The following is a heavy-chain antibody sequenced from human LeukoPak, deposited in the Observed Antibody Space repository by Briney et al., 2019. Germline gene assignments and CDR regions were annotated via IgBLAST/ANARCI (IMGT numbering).Heavy chain of an antibody. Sequence: SGGSLRLSCAASGFTFNSYEMTWVRQAPGKGLEWVSYISSSGSTIYYADSVRGRFTISRDNSKNTLYLQMNSLRAEDTAVYYCAKAWALTYLGGVDSWGQGTLVTVSS. CDR3: AKAWALTYLGGVDS. CDR1: GFTFNSYE. CDR2: ISSSGSTI. J-gene: IGHJ4*02. V-gene: IGHV3-48*03. D-gene: IGHD2-21*02.